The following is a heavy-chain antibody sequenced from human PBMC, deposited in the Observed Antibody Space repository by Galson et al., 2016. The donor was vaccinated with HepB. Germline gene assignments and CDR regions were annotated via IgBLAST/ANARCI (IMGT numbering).Heavy chain of an antibody. CDR3: ARVTRGSSWSWYFHY. J-gene: IGHJ1*01. CDR2: IFYSGDT. D-gene: IGHD2-15*01. V-gene: IGHV4-61*01. CDR1: GVSVQNSSYY. Sequence: ETLSLTCSVSGVSVQNSSYYWNWIRQPPGKGLEWIGYIFYSGDTNLNPSLRSRLTMSVDTAKNQFSLNLKSLTVSDTGVYYCARVTRGSSWSWYFHYWGQGSLVIVSS.